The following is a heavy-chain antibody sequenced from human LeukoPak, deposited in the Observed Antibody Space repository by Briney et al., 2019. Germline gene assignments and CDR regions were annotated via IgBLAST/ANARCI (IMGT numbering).Heavy chain of an antibody. CDR3: ARIVAYYDSSGYYDVQYYFDY. V-gene: IGHV3-23*01. D-gene: IGHD3-22*01. CDR2: ISGSGGST. Sequence: GGSLRLSCAASGFTFSSYAMSWVRQAPGKGLEWVSAISGSGGSTYYADSVKGRFTISRDNSKNTLYLQMNSLRAEDTAVYYCARIVAYYDSSGYYDVQYYFDYWGQGTLVTVSS. J-gene: IGHJ4*02. CDR1: GFTFSSYA.